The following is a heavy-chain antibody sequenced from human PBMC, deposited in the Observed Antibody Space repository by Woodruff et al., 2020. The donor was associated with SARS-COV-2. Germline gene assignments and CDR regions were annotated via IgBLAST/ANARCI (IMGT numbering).Heavy chain of an antibody. J-gene: IGHJ3*02. CDR3: ATASTGGPSYGSGGDAFDI. V-gene: IGHV3-30*03. CDR2: ISYDGSNK. Sequence: WVAVISYDGSNKYYADSVKGRFTISRDNSKNTLYLQMTRPSAEDTAVYYCATASTGGPSYGSGGDAFDIWGQGTMVTV. D-gene: IGHD3-10*01.